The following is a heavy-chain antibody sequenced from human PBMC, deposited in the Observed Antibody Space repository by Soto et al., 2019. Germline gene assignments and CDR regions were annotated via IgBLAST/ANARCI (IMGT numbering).Heavy chain of an antibody. CDR3: ARRITVFGGAGGY. D-gene: IGHD3-3*01. V-gene: IGHV1-2*02. CDR2: INPNSGGT. J-gene: IGHJ4*02. Sequence: ASVKVSCKASGYTFTGYYMHWVRQAPGQGLEWMGWINPNSGGTNYAQKFQGRVTMTRDTSISTAYMELSRLRSDDTAVYYCARRITVFGGAGGYWGQGTLVTVSS. CDR1: GYTFTGYY.